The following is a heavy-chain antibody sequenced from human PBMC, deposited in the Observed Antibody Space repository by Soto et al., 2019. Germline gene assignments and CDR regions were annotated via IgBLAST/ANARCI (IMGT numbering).Heavy chain of an antibody. CDR3: GAPWGSGYGSLVGY. CDR2: INPRGGST. Sequence: QVQLVQSGAEVKKPGASVKVSCKASGYTFTSYYMHWVRQAPGQGLEWMGIINPRGGSTSYAQKLQGRVTMARDTSTSRVYMELSSLRAEDTAVDYCGAPWGSGYGSLVGYWGQGALVTVSS. V-gene: IGHV1-46*01. CDR1: GYTFTSYY. D-gene: IGHD3-22*01. J-gene: IGHJ4*02.